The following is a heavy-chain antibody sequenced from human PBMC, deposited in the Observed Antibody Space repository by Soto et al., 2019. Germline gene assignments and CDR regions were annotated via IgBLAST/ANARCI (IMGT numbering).Heavy chain of an antibody. V-gene: IGHV3-23*01. J-gene: IGHJ4*02. Sequence: GTLRLSCAASVLTFNHSDMSWVRQAQGKGLEWVSIIIANGVTFYADSVKVRFTISRDNSKNTVYLQMSSLRVEDTAIYYCAKDYTVAADPSSVILFDYWGQGALVTVSS. CDR2: IIANGVT. D-gene: IGHD2-15*01. CDR1: VLTFNHSD. CDR3: AKDYTVAADPSSVILFDY.